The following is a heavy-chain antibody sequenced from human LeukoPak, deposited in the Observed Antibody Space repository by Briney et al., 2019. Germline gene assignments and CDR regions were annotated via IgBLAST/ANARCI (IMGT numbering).Heavy chain of an antibody. V-gene: IGHV4-34*01. CDR1: GGSFSGYY. J-gene: IGHJ4*02. CDR2: INHSGST. D-gene: IGHD3-10*01. Sequence: PSETLSLTCAVYGGSFSGYYWSWIRQPPGKGLEWIGEINHSGSTNYNPSLKSRVTISVDTSKNQFSLKLSSVTAADTAVYYCARDTDRGDYFDYWGQGTLVTVSS. CDR3: ARDTDRGDYFDY.